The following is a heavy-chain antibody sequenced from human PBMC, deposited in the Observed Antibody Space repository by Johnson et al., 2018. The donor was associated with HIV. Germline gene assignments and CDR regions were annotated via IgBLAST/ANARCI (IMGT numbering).Heavy chain of an antibody. CDR3: SREVYQMTAFDI. D-gene: IGHD2-2*01. CDR1: GFTFNNAW. CDR2: IKSKTDGGAT. Sequence: VQLVESGGVVVQPGGSLRLSCAASGFTFNNAWMSWVRQAPGKGLEWVGHIKSKTDGGATDYPAPVKDRFTISRDDSKNTLYLQINSLKTDDTGVYYCSREVYQMTAFDIWGQGTVVTVSS. J-gene: IGHJ3*02. V-gene: IGHV3-15*01.